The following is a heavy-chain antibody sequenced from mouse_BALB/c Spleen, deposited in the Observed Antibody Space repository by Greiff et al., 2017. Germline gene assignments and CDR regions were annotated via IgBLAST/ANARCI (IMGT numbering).Heavy chain of an antibody. CDR1: GFSLTSYG. CDR2: IWAGGST. V-gene: IGHV2-9*02. Sequence: VKLVESGPGLVAPSQSLSITCTVSGFSLTSYGVHWVRQPPGKGLEWLGVIWAGGSTNYNSALMSRLSISKDNSKSQVFLKMNSLQTDDTAMYYCARGPLLLRSYYFDYWGQGTTLTVSS. CDR3: ARGPLLLRSYYFDY. J-gene: IGHJ2*01. D-gene: IGHD1-1*01.